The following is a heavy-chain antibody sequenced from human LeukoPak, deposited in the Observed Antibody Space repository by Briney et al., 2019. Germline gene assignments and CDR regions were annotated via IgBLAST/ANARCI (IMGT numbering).Heavy chain of an antibody. CDR3: ARVEAATTIPRFDY. D-gene: IGHD5-24*01. V-gene: IGHV4-31*03. J-gene: IGHJ4*02. CDR2: VYYSGST. Sequence: SQTLSLTCTVSGGSISSGDYYWSWIRQHPGKGLEWIVYVYYSGSTYYYPSLKSRVTISVDTCKNQFSLNLSSVTAAATAVYYCARVEAATTIPRFDYWGQGTLVTVSS. CDR1: GGSISSGDYY.